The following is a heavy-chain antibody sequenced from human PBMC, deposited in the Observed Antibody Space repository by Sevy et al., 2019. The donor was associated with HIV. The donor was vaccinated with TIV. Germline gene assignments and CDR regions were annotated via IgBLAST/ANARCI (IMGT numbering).Heavy chain of an antibody. V-gene: IGHV3-48*03. Sequence: GGSLRLSCAASGFTFSSYEMNWVRQAPGKGLEWVSYISSSGSTIYYADSVKGRFTISRDNAKNSLYLQMNSLRAEDTAVYYCAGEGAMVRGPRGGNYGMDVWGQGTTVTVSS. CDR3: AGEGAMVRGPRGGNYGMDV. CDR2: ISSSGSTI. CDR1: GFTFSSYE. D-gene: IGHD3-10*01. J-gene: IGHJ6*02.